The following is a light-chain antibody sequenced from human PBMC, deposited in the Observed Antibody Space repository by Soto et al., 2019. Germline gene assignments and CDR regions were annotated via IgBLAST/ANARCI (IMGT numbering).Light chain of an antibody. J-gene: IGKJ4*01. V-gene: IGKV1-12*01. CDR1: QGISSW. CDR3: LQSKRFPLT. Sequence: DIQLTQSPSSVSASVGDSVTITCRASQGISSWLAWYQQHPGKAPKLLIYAASSLQGGVPSRFSDSGSGTDFTLTISSLQPEDFATYCCLQSKRFPLTFGGGTKVEIK. CDR2: AAS.